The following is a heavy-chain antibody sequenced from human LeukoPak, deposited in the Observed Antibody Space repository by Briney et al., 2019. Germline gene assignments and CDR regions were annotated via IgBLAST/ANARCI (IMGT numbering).Heavy chain of an antibody. CDR3: AKKAMLTISSSSYMDV. Sequence: GGSLRLSCAVSGITLSNYGMSWVRQAPGKGLEWVAGISDSGGRTKYADSVKGRFTIPRDNSKNTLYLQMNSLRAEDTAVYYCAKKAMLTISSSSYMDVWGKGTTVTVSS. D-gene: IGHD6-6*01. CDR2: ISDSGGRT. CDR1: GITLSNYG. V-gene: IGHV3-23*01. J-gene: IGHJ6*03.